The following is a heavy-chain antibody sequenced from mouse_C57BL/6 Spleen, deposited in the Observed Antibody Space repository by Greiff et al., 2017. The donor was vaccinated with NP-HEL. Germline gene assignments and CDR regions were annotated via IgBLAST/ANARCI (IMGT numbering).Heavy chain of an antibody. CDR1: GFNIKNTY. CDR2: IDPANGNT. V-gene: IGHV14-3*01. J-gene: IGHJ3*01. CDR3: APITTVVARSNFHAY. Sequence: EVQLQQSVAELVRPGASVKLSCTASGFNIKNTYMHWVKQRPEQGLEWIGRIDPANGNTKYAPKFQGKATITADTSSTTAYLQLSSLTSEDTAIYYCAPITTVVARSNFHAYWGQGTLVTVSA. D-gene: IGHD1-1*01.